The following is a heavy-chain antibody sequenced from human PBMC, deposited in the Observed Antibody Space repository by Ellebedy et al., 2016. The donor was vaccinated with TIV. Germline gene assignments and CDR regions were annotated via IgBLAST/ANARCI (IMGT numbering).Heavy chain of an antibody. CDR1: GYTFTAYY. V-gene: IGHV1-2*02. D-gene: IGHD3-10*01. Sequence: AASVKVSCKASGYTFTAYYMHWVRQAPGQGLEYMGWINLKSGDTTYAQKLPGRVTMTRDTSMSTAYMDLSRLKSDDTAVYYCARGLRPGASGDLWGQGTLVTVSS. CDR2: INLKSGDT. J-gene: IGHJ1*01. CDR3: ARGLRPGASGDL.